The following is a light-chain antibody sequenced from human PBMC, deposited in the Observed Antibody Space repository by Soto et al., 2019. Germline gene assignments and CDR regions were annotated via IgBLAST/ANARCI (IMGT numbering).Light chain of an antibody. CDR2: EIS. J-gene: IGLJ1*01. CDR1: RGDVGSSNY. Sequence: QSALTQPPSVSGSPGQSITISCSGTRGDVGSSNYVSWYQQHPGKAPKLMIYEISKRPSGVSNRFSGSKSGNTASLTISGLQAEDEADYYCGSWDSSLSAYVFGTGTKLTVL. V-gene: IGLV2-14*01. CDR3: GSWDSSLSAYV.